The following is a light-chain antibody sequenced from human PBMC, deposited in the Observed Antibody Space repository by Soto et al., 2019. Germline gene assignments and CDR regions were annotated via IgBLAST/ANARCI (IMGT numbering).Light chain of an antibody. CDR2: AAS. CDR1: QSISSY. Sequence: IHMTHAPSTLSASVVYRVTITFLASQSISSYLNWYQQKPGKAPKLLIYAASSLQSGVPSRFSGSGSGTDFTLTISSLQPEDFATYYCQQSYSTSWTFGQGTKVDIK. V-gene: IGKV1-39*01. J-gene: IGKJ1*01. CDR3: QQSYSTSWT.